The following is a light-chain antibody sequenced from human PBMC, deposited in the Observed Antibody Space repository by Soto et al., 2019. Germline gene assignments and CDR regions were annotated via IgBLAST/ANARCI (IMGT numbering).Light chain of an antibody. V-gene: IGLV2-14*01. J-gene: IGLJ3*02. CDR2: DVS. Sequence: QSVLTQPASVSGSPGQSITISCTGTSSDIGGYNYVSWYQQHPGKAPKLMIYDVSNRPSGVSIRFSGSKSGNTASLTISGLQPEDEADYYCSSFTDSSTHLVFGGGTQLTVL. CDR3: SSFTDSSTHLV. CDR1: SSDIGGYNY.